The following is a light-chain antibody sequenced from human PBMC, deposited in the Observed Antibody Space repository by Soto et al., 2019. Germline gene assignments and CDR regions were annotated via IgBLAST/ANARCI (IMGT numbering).Light chain of an antibody. Sequence: QSALTQPASVSGSPGQSIPISCTGTSSDVGSYNLVSGYQQHPGKAPKLMIYEGSKRTSGVSNRFSGSKSGNTASLTISGLQAEDEADYYCCSYAGSSTYVFGTGTKLTVL. CDR3: CSYAGSSTYV. CDR1: SSDVGSYNL. V-gene: IGLV2-23*01. CDR2: EGS. J-gene: IGLJ1*01.